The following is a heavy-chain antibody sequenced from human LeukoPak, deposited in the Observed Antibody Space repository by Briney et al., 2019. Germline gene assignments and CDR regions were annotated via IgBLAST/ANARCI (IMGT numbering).Heavy chain of an antibody. CDR1: GFTFSAYG. V-gene: IGHV3-30*18. Sequence: GGSLRLSCAASGFTFSAYGMHWVRQAPGKGLEWVAIISYDGSNKYYPDSVKGRFTISRDDSKNTLYLQMNSLRTEDTAVYYCAKDRGYDFSYGLDGWGQGTTVTVSS. CDR3: AKDRGYDFSYGLDG. J-gene: IGHJ6*02. D-gene: IGHD5-12*01. CDR2: ISYDGSNK.